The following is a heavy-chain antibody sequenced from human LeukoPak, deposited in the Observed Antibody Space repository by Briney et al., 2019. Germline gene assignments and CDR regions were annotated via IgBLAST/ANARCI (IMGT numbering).Heavy chain of an antibody. D-gene: IGHD1-26*01. V-gene: IGHV1-18*01. Sequence: ASVKVSCEASGYTFTTYGIGWVRQAPGQGLEWMGWISGYNGNTNYAQKFQGRVTMTTDTSTSTAYMELRSLRSDDTAVYYCASRKWELRPYDYWGQGTLVTVSS. CDR3: ASRKWELRPYDY. CDR1: GYTFTTYG. J-gene: IGHJ4*02. CDR2: ISGYNGNT.